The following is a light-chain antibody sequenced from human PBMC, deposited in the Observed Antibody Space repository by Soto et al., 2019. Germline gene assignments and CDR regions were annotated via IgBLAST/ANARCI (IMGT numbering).Light chain of an antibody. J-gene: IGKJ5*01. CDR3: QQYETFSGT. V-gene: IGKV1-5*02. CDR1: QSINGW. Sequence: DIQMTQSPSTLSASVGDRVTAVCRASQSINGWLAWYQQKQGKAPKLLIYDASSLHSGVPSRFTGSGYGTKFALTIASLQTDDFATYYCQQYETFSGTFGPGARLEIK. CDR2: DAS.